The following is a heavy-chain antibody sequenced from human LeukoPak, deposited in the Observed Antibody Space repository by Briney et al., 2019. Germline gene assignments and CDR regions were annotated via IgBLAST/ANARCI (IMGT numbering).Heavy chain of an antibody. J-gene: IGHJ4*02. D-gene: IGHD4-17*01. V-gene: IGHV4-39*01. CDR3: ARSQAYGIFDY. CDR1: GGSISSSTYY. CDR2: IYYSGST. Sequence: SETLSLTXTVSGGSISSSTYYWGWIRQPPGKGLEWIGSIYYSGSTYYNPSLKSRVTISVDTSKNQFSLKLSSVTAADTAVYYCARSQAYGIFDYWGQGTLVTVSS.